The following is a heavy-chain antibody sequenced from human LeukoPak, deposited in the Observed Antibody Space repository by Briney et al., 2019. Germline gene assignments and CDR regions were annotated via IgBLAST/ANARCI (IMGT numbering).Heavy chain of an antibody. CDR3: ARTFKQGDAFDI. CDR2: ISSSSSYI. CDR1: GFTFSSYS. J-gene: IGHJ3*02. D-gene: IGHD2/OR15-2a*01. Sequence: GGSLRVSCAASGFTFSSYSMNWVRQAPGKGLEWVSSISSSSSYIYYADSVKGRFTISRDNAKNSLYLQMNSLRAEDTAVYYCARTFKQGDAFDIWGQGTMVTVSS. V-gene: IGHV3-21*01.